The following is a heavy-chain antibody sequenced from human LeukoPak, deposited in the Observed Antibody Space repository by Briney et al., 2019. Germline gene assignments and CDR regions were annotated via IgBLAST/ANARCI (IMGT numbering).Heavy chain of an antibody. Sequence: GGSLRLSCAASGLTFSNAWMSWVRQAPGKGREWVGRIKSKTDGGTTDYAAPVKGRFTISRDDSKNTLYLQMNSLKTEDTAVYYCTTVSAAGHLDYWGQGTLVIVSS. CDR3: TTVSAAGHLDY. J-gene: IGHJ4*02. D-gene: IGHD6-13*01. CDR2: IKSKTDGGTT. V-gene: IGHV3-15*01. CDR1: GLTFSNAW.